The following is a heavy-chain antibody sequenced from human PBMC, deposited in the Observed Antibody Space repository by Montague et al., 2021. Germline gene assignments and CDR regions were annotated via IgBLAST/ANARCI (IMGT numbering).Heavy chain of an antibody. CDR3: VVTPSLYYHGMDV. V-gene: IGHV4-39*01. J-gene: IGHJ6*02. CDR2: IYDSGS. CDR1: GGSISSSSYY. Sequence: SETLSLTCTVSGGSISSSSYYWGWIPQPPGKGLEWIGSIYDSGSSYNPSLKRRPTIPVATSNNLFSLQLPSVTAAATAVYYGVVTPSLYYHGMDVWGQGTTVTVSS. D-gene: IGHD4-23*01.